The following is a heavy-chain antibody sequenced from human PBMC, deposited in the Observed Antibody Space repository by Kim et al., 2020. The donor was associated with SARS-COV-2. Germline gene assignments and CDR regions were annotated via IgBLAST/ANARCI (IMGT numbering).Heavy chain of an antibody. D-gene: IGHD2-2*01. CDR2: ISYDGSKK. CDR3: ARDEYCSLTSFICYYFY. Sequence: GGSLRLSCAASGFTFSNYAMHWVRQAPGKGLQWVAVISYDGSKKYYADSVKGRFTISRDNSKNTLYLQMNSLRAEDTAVYYCARDEYCSLTSFICYYFY. V-gene: IGHV3-30*04. J-gene: IGHJ6*01. CDR1: GFTFSNYA.